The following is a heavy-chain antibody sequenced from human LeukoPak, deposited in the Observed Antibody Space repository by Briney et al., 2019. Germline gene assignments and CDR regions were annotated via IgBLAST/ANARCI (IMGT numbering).Heavy chain of an antibody. CDR2: ISAYNGNT. D-gene: IGHD3-22*01. CDR1: GYTFTRYG. CDR3: ARDDYYDSSGTFDY. Sequence: ASVKVSCKASGYTFTRYGISWVRQAPGQGLEWMGWISAYNGNTNYAQKLQGRVTMTTDTSTSTAYMELRSLRSDDTAVYYCARDDYYDSSGTFDYWGQGTLVTVSS. J-gene: IGHJ4*02. V-gene: IGHV1-18*01.